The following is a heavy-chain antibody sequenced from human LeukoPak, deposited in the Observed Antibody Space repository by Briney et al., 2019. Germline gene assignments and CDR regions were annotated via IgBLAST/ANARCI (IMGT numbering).Heavy chain of an antibody. D-gene: IGHD3-3*01. V-gene: IGHV3-30*02. J-gene: IGHJ4*02. Sequence: GGSLRLSCAASGFTFSNYGIHWVRQAPGKGLQWVTFIRYDGSNKYYADSVKGRFTISRDNSKNTLYLQMNSLRAEDTAVYYCARDFLRFFDYWGQGTLVTVSS. CDR2: IRYDGSNK. CDR1: GFTFSNYG. CDR3: ARDFLRFFDY.